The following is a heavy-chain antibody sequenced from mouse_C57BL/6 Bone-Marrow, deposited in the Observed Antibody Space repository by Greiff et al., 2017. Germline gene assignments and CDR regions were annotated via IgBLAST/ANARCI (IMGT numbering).Heavy chain of an antibody. D-gene: IGHD2-3*01. CDR3: ARDRRMDDGYYLFD. CDR1: GYSITSGYY. CDR2: ISYDGSN. Sequence: EVKLQESGPGLVKPSQSLSLTCSVTGYSITSGYYWNWIRQFPGNKLEWMGYISYDGSNNYNPSLKNRISITRDTSKNQFFLKLNSVTTEDTATYYCARDRRMDDGYYLFDWGQGTLVTVSA. V-gene: IGHV3-6*01. J-gene: IGHJ3*01.